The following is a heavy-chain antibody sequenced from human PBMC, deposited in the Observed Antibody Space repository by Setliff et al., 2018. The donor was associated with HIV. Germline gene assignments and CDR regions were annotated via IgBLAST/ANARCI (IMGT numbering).Heavy chain of an antibody. CDR1: GYSFSTYG. CDR3: ARDIRYPGYSSGWFDY. V-gene: IGHV1-18*01. Sequence: ASVKVSCKASGYSFSTYGISWVRQAPGQGLEWMGRISDDNGKTYYAQKFQGRVTMTTDTSTSTAYMELRSLRSDDTAMYYRARDIRYPGYSSGWFDYWGQGTLVTVSS. D-gene: IGHD6-19*01. CDR2: ISDDNGKT. J-gene: IGHJ4*02.